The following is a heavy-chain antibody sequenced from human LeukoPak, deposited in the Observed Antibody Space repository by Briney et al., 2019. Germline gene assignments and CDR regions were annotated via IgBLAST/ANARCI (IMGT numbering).Heavy chain of an antibody. CDR1: GDSISNYY. D-gene: IGHD3-22*01. CDR2: IYTSGST. CDR3: ARVLYYYDSSGYNVDAFDI. J-gene: IGHJ3*02. Sequence: PSETLSLTCTVSGDSISNYYWSWIRQPAGKGLEWIGRIYTSGSTDYNPSLKSRVTMSVDTSKNQFSLKVNSVTAADTAVYYCARVLYYYDSSGYNVDAFDIWGQGTMVTVSS. V-gene: IGHV4-4*07.